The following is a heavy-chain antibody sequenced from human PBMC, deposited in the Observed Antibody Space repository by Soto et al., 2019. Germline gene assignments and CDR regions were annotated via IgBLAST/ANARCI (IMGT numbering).Heavy chain of an antibody. V-gene: IGHV4-31*03. D-gene: IGHD2-21*02. Sequence: QVQLQESGPGLVKPSQTLSLTCTVSGGSISSGGYYWSWIRQHPGKGLEWIGYIYYSGSTYYNPSRNSRVTISVDPSKNQFSLKLSSVTAADTAVYYCARANGGAYCGGDCYSYYYYGMDVWGQGTTVTVSS. CDR1: GGSISSGGYY. CDR2: IYYSGST. J-gene: IGHJ6*02. CDR3: ARANGGAYCGGDCYSYYYYGMDV.